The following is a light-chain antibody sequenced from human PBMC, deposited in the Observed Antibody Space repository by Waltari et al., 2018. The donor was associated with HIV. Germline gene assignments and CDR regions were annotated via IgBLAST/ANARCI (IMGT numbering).Light chain of an antibody. CDR1: TSNIETQW. CDR2: RNY. Sequence: QSVLTQPPSASGTPGQTVTISCSGSTSNIETQWVYWYQQLPGTAPKLLSYRNYKRPSGVPERFSVSKSGASASLVISCLRSEDEADYYCEAWDSTLKETLFGGGTKLTVL. J-gene: IGLJ3*02. CDR3: EAWDSTLKETL. V-gene: IGLV1-47*01.